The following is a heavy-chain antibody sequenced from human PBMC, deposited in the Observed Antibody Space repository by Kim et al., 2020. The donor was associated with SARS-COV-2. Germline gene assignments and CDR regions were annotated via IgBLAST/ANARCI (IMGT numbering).Heavy chain of an antibody. J-gene: IGHJ5*02. D-gene: IGHD5-12*01. CDR1: GYTFTSYG. CDR3: ARDRSIVATQIGWFDP. V-gene: IGHV1-18*01. Sequence: ASVKVSCKASGYTFTSYGISWVRQAPGQGLEWMGWISAYNGNTNYAQKLQGRVTMTTDTSTSTAYMELRSLRSDDTAVYYCARDRSIVATQIGWFDPWGQGTLVTVSS. CDR2: ISAYNGNT.